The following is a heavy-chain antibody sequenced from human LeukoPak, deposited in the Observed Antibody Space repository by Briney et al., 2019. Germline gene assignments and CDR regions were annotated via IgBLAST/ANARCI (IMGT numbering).Heavy chain of an antibody. CDR2: IGTAGDT. V-gene: IGHV3-13*04. J-gene: IGHJ4*02. D-gene: IGHD1-1*01. CDR1: GFTFSSYA. Sequence: GGSLRLSCAASGFTFSSYAMSWVRQATGKGLEWVSAIGTAGDTYYPGSVKGRFTISRENVKNSLYLQMNSLRAGDTAVYYCARGSRGYPPDYWGQGTLVTVSS. CDR3: ARGSRGYPPDY.